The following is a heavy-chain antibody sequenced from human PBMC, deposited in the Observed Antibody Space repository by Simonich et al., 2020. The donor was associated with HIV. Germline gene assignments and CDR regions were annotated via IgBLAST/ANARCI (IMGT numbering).Heavy chain of an antibody. CDR2: LIPILNIP. CDR1: GGAFSSYS. V-gene: IGHV1-69*09. J-gene: IGHJ6*03. CDR3: ATTGHYDSSTYYYYYYYMDV. D-gene: IGHD3-22*01. Sequence: QVQLVQSGAEVKKPGSSVKVSCKASGGAFSSYSISWVRQAPGQGLEWRGGLIPILNIPNYAQRVQGRGTITADKATSTAYMELSSLRSEDTAVYYCATTGHYDSSTYYYYYYYMDVWGKGTTVTVSS.